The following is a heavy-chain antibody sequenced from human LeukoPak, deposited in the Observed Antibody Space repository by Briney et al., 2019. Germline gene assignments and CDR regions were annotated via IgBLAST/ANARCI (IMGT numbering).Heavy chain of an antibody. J-gene: IGHJ4*02. CDR2: IYHSGST. Sequence: PSETLSLTCAVSGGSISSSNWWSWVRQPPGKGLEWIGEIYHSGSTNYNPSLKSRVTISVDTSKNQFSLKLSSVTAADTAVYYCASRDTAMVISYWGQGTLVTVSS. CDR1: GGSISSSNW. CDR3: ASRDTAMVISY. D-gene: IGHD5-18*01. V-gene: IGHV4-4*02.